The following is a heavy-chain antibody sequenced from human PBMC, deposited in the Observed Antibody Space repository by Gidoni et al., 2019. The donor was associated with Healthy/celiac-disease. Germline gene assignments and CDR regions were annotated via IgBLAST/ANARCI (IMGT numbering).Heavy chain of an antibody. CDR3: ARLGRSGAFDI. CDR1: GGSISSYY. V-gene: IGHV4-59*08. D-gene: IGHD3-3*01. J-gene: IGHJ3*02. Sequence: QVQLQESGPGLVKPSETLSLTCTVSGGSISSYYWSWIRQPPGKGLEWIGYIYYSGSTNYNPSLKSRVTISVDTSKNQFSLKLSSVTAADTAVYYCARLGRSGAFDIWGQGTMVTVSS. CDR2: IYYSGST.